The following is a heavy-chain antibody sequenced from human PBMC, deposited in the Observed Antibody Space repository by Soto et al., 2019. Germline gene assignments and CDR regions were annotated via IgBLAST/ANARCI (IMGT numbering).Heavy chain of an antibody. V-gene: IGHV1-69*06. CDR2: IVPIFGTA. CDR3: ARDLRIAARRDYYGMDV. J-gene: IGHJ6*02. CDR1: GGTFSSYA. D-gene: IGHD6-6*01. Sequence: AVKFSCKASGGTFSSYAIGWLRQAPGQGLEWMGEIVPIFGTANYAQKLQGRVTITADKSTSTASMEPSSLRSEDTVVYYCARDLRIAARRDYYGMDVWGQGTTVTVS.